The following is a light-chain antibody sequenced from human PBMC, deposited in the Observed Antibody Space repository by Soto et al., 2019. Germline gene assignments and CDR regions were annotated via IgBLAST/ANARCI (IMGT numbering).Light chain of an antibody. CDR2: AAS. CDR3: QQYYSYPAT. V-gene: IGKV1-8*01. CDR1: QGISSY. Sequence: AIRMTQSPSSFSASTGDRVTITCRASQGISSYLAWYQQKPGKAPKLLIYAASTLQSGVPSRFSGSGSGTDFTLTISCLQSEDFATYYCQQYYSYPATFGQGTKVDI. J-gene: IGKJ1*01.